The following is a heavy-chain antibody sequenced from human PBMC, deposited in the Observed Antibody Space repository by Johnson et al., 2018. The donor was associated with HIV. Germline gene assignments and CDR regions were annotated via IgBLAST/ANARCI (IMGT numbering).Heavy chain of an antibody. CDR3: AKDLGGGSSSLPGI. Sequence: QVQLVESGGGLVEPGRSLRLSCTTSGFPFGDYAMSWFRQAPGKGLEWVAFIRYDGTTEYYADSVKGRFTIPRDHSKNTLYLQMNSLRAEDTAVYYCAKDLGGGSSSLPGIWGQGTMVTVSS. V-gene: IGHV3-30*02. CDR2: IRYDGTTE. J-gene: IGHJ3*02. CDR1: GFPFGDYA. D-gene: IGHD6-6*01.